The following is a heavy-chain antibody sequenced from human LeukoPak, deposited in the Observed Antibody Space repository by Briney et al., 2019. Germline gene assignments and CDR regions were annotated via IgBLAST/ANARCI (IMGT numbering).Heavy chain of an antibody. V-gene: IGHV4-39*01. D-gene: IGHD2-2*01. CDR2: IYYSGST. J-gene: IGHJ3*02. Sequence: SETLSLTCTVSGGSISSSSYYWGWIRQPPGKGLEWIGSIYYSGSTYYNPSLKSRVTISVDTSKNQFSLKLSSVTAADTAVYYCARQVIVVVPHRARAFDIWGQGTMVTVSS. CDR1: GGSISSSSYY. CDR3: ARQVIVVVPHRARAFDI.